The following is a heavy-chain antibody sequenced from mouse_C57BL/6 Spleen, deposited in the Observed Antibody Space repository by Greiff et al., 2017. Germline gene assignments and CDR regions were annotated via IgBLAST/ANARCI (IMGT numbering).Heavy chain of an antibody. V-gene: IGHV1-4*01. CDR1: GYTFTSYT. CDR2: INPSSGYT. CDR3: ASSTMVTRALAY. D-gene: IGHD2-2*01. Sequence: VQLQQSGAELARPGASVKMSCKASGYTFTSYTMHWVKQRPGQGLEWIGYINPSSGYTKYNQKFKDKATLTADKSASTAYMQLSSLTSEDSAVYYCASSTMVTRALAYWGQGTLVTVSA. J-gene: IGHJ3*01.